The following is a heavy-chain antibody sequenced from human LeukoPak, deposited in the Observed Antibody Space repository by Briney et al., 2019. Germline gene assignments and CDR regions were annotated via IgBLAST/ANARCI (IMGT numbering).Heavy chain of an antibody. Sequence: SETLSLTCGVYGGSFSGYFWTWIRQPPGKGLEWIGEIDHGGSTNYNPALKSRVTISVDTSKSQFSLKLTSATAADTAVYYCARRAGMTSVDYWGQGTLVTVST. CDR1: GGSFSGYF. D-gene: IGHD2-2*01. J-gene: IGHJ4*02. CDR3: ARRAGMTSVDY. CDR2: IDHGGST. V-gene: IGHV4-34*01.